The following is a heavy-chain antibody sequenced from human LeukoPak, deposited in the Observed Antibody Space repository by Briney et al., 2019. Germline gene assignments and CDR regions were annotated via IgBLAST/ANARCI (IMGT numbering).Heavy chain of an antibody. CDR3: AKDGGY. J-gene: IGHJ4*02. CDR2: ISGSGSTT. CDR1: GFTFSTYA. Sequence: GGSLRLSCAASGFTFSTYAMTWVRQAPGKGLEWVSAISGSGSTTYYADSVKGRFTISRDNPKSTLYVQMNSLRAEDTAVYYCAKDGGYWGQGTLVTISS. V-gene: IGHV3-23*01. D-gene: IGHD3-3*01.